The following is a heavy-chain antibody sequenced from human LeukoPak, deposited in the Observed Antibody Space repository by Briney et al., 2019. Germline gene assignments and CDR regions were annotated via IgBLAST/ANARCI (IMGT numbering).Heavy chain of an antibody. CDR1: GGSISSGSYY. CDR2: IYYSGST. V-gene: IGHV4-39*07. J-gene: IGHJ4*02. CDR3: ARSLGYCSSTSCLGTRGLFDY. D-gene: IGHD2-2*01. Sequence: PSETLSLTCTVSGGSISSGSYYWGWIRQPPGKGLEWIGSIYYSGSTYYNPSLKSRVTISVDTSKNQFSLKLSSVTAADTAVYYCARSLGYCSSTSCLGTRGLFDYWGQGTLVTVSS.